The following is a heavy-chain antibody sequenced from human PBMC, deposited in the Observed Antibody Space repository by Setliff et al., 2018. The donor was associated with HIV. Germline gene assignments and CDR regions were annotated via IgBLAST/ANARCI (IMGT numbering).Heavy chain of an antibody. CDR2: IYHSGST. CDR1: YGSISSSYYF. CDR3: ARGLSVYSYANIYYSHGMDV. J-gene: IGHJ6*02. D-gene: IGHD3-16*01. Sequence: SETLSLTCTLSYGSISSSYYFWGWIRQPPGKGLEWIGSIYHSGSTYYNPSLKSRVTISVNTSKNQFALKLSSVTAADTAVYYCARGLSVYSYANIYYSHGMDVWGQGTSVTVSS. V-gene: IGHV4-39*01.